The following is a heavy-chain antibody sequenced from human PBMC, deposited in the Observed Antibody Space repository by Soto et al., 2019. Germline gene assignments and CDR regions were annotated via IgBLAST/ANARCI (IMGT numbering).Heavy chain of an antibody. CDR1: GFTFSSYG. CDR2: IWYDGSNK. D-gene: IGHD5-12*01. J-gene: IGHJ4*02. Sequence: GGSLRLSCAASGFTFSSYGMHWVRQAPDKGLEWVAVIWYDGSNKYYVDSVKGRFTISRDNAKNSLYLQMNSLRAGDTAVYYCARGKRGYSGYDPFDYWGQGTLVTVSS. V-gene: IGHV3-33*01. CDR3: ARGKRGYSGYDPFDY.